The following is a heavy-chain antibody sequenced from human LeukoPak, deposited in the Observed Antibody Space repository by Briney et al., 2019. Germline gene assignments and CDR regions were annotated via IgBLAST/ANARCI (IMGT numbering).Heavy chain of an antibody. J-gene: IGHJ4*01. D-gene: IGHD6-19*01. CDR1: GFTFSYSA. V-gene: IGHV3-23*01. Sequence: GGFLRLSCAASGFTFSYSAMSWVRQAPGKGLEWVSTLSGSGITTYYADSVKGRFTISRDNSKNTLYLQMNSLRAEDTAVYYCAKGIYSSGWSYFDYWGHGTLVTVSS. CDR2: LSGSGITT. CDR3: AKGIYSSGWSYFDY.